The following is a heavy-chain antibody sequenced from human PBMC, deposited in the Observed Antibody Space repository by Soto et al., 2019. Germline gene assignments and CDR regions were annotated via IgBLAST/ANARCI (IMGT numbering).Heavy chain of an antibody. D-gene: IGHD6-19*01. CDR2: ISYDGSNK. J-gene: IGHJ1*01. CDR1: GFTFSSYA. V-gene: IGHV3-30-3*01. Sequence: QVQLVESGGGVVQPGRSLRLSCAASGFTFSSYAMHWVRQAPGKGLEWVAVISYDGSNKYYADSVKGRFTISRDNSENTLYLQMNSLRAEDTAVYYCARPVAGPFQHWGQGTLVTVSS. CDR3: ARPVAGPFQH.